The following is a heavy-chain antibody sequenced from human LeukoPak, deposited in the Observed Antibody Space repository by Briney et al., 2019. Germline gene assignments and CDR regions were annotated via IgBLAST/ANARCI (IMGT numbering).Heavy chain of an antibody. CDR1: GFTFSSYG. Sequence: GGSLRLSCAASGFTFSSYGMHWVRQAPGKGLEWVAFIRYDGSNKYYADSVKGRFTISRDNSKNTVHLQLNSLRAEDTAVYYCAKTYGDFRSYFDYWGQGTLVTVSS. J-gene: IGHJ4*02. CDR2: IRYDGSNK. CDR3: AKTYGDFRSYFDY. D-gene: IGHD2-21*02. V-gene: IGHV3-30*02.